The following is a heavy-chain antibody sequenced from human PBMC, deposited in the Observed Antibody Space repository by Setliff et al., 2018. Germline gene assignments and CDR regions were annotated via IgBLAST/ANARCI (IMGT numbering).Heavy chain of an antibody. J-gene: IGHJ4*02. CDR3: ARTCRGSGCYAGLES. D-gene: IGHD2-15*01. V-gene: IGHV3-33*08. Sequence: GGSLRLSCAASGFTFSTYRMHWVRQAPGKGLEWVAGIWDDGVKKYHADSVKGRFTISRDNSKNTLYLQMNSLGPEDTAVYYRARTCRGSGCYAGLESWGQGTPVTVSS. CDR1: GFTFSTYR. CDR2: IWDDGVKK.